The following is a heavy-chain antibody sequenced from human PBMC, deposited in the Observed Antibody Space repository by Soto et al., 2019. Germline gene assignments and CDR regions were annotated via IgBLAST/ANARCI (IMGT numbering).Heavy chain of an antibody. CDR2: IYWDDDK. CDR1: GFSLSTSGVG. Sequence: QITLKESGPTLVKPTQTLTLTCTFSGFSLSTSGVGVGWIRQPPGKALEWLALIYWDDDKRYSPSLKSRLTITKDTPKNQVVLTMPTMDPVDTATYYCARRPRFGGLQNWGQGTLVTVSS. J-gene: IGHJ4*02. V-gene: IGHV2-5*02. CDR3: ARRPRFGGLQN. D-gene: IGHD2-15*01.